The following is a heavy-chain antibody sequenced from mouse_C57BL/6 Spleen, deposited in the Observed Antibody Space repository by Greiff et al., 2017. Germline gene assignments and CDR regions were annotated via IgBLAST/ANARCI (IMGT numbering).Heavy chain of an antibody. CDR1: GFNIKDDY. CDR3: TTPNRIQRAMDY. D-gene: IGHD2-14*01. V-gene: IGHV14-4*01. Sequence: EVQLQQSGAELVRPGASVKLSCTASGFNIKDDYMHWVKQRPEQGLEWIGWIDPENGDTEYASKFQGKATITADTYSNTAYLKLSSLTSEDTAVYYCTTPNRIQRAMDYWGQGTSVTVSS. CDR2: IDPENGDT. J-gene: IGHJ4*01.